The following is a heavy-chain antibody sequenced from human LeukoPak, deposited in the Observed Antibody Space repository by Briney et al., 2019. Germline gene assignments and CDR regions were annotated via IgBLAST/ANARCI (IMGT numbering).Heavy chain of an antibody. CDR3: ARQWLVNG. Sequence: GRSLRLSCAASGFTFSSYGMHWVRQAPGKGLEWVSSISESGGTTDYADSVKGRFTISRDNSKNTLYLQMNSLRAEDTAVYYCARQWLVNGWGQGTLVTVSS. CDR1: GFTFSSYG. J-gene: IGHJ4*02. V-gene: IGHV3-23*01. CDR2: ISESGGTT. D-gene: IGHD6-19*01.